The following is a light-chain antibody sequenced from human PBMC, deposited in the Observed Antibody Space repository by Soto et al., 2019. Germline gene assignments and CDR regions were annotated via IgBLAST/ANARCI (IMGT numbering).Light chain of an antibody. CDR2: GAC. J-gene: IGKJ4*01. V-gene: IGKV3-20*01. CDR3: QQYGSSPLT. Sequence: EIVLTQSPGTLSLSPGERATLSCRASQSLSSTYLAWYQQKPGHAPRVLIYGACSRATGIPDRFSGSGSGTDFTLAITRLEPEDFAIYYCQQYGSSPLTFGGGTRVEIK. CDR1: QSLSSTY.